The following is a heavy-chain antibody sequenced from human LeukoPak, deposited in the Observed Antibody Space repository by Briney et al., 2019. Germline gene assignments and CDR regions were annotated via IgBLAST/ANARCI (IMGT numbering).Heavy chain of an antibody. V-gene: IGHV4-59*08. Sequence: PSETLSLTCTVSGGSISSYYWSWIRQPPGKGLEWIGYIYYSGTTNYNPSLKSRVTISVDTSKNQFSLKLSSVTAADTAVYYCARPRVTGTGADGFDPWGQGTLVTVSS. J-gene: IGHJ5*02. CDR1: GGSISSYY. CDR3: ARPRVTGTGADGFDP. D-gene: IGHD6-19*01. CDR2: IYYSGTT.